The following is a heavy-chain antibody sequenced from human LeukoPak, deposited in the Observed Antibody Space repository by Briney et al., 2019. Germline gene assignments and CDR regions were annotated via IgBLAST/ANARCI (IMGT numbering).Heavy chain of an antibody. V-gene: IGHV3-7*01. D-gene: IGHD6-19*01. Sequence: GGSPRLSCAASGLTLSNYWMTWVRQAPGKGPEWVANIKQDGSEKNYEDSVKGRFTISRDNAKNSLYLQMNNLRAEDTAVYYCARERSGWYERWLDYWGQGTLVTVSS. CDR2: IKQDGSEK. CDR3: ARERSGWYERWLDY. J-gene: IGHJ4*02. CDR1: GLTLSNYW.